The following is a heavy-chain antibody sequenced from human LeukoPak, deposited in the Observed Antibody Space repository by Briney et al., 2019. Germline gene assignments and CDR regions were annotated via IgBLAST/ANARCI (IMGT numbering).Heavy chain of an antibody. CDR3: AKDFLRYFDWFYFDY. J-gene: IGHJ4*02. CDR1: GFTFSSYA. Sequence: GGSLRLSCAASGFTFSSYAMSWVRQAPGKGLEWVSAISGSGGSTYYADSEKGRFTISRDNSKNTLYLQMNSLRAEDTAVYYCAKDFLRYFDWFYFDYWGQGTLVTVSS. D-gene: IGHD3-9*01. V-gene: IGHV3-23*01. CDR2: ISGSGGST.